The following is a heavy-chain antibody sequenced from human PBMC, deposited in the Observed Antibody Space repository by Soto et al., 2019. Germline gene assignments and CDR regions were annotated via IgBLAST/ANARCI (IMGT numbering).Heavy chain of an antibody. D-gene: IGHD1-26*01. Sequence: SETMSLTCTVAGGYISSNSYFWGWIRQPPGRGLEWIGSIYYSGSTYYSPSLKSRVTISVDTSKNQFSLKLSAVTAADTAVYHCARVGRLGGTPYYFDYWGQGTLVTVSS. CDR2: IYYSGST. CDR3: ARVGRLGGTPYYFDY. J-gene: IGHJ4*02. V-gene: IGHV4-39*01. CDR1: GGYISSNSYF.